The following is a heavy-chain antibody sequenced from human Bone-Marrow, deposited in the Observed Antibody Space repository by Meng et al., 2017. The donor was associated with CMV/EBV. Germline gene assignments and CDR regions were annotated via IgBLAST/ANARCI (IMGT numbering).Heavy chain of an antibody. CDR3: ASPIVGAAGTFGY. J-gene: IGHJ4*02. CDR1: GGSISSGDYY. Sequence: LRLSCTVSGGSISSGDYYWSWIRQHPGKGLEWTGYIYYSGSTYYNPSLKSRVTISVDTSKNQFSLKLSSVTAADTAVYYCASPIVGAAGTFGYWGQGTLVTVSS. V-gene: IGHV4-31*03. CDR2: IYYSGST. D-gene: IGHD6-13*01.